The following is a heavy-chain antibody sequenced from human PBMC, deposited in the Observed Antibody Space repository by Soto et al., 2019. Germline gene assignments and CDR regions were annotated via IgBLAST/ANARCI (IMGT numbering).Heavy chain of an antibody. J-gene: IGHJ4*02. CDR1: GYTLYSHS. D-gene: IGHD5-18*01. Sequence: GASVKVSCKASGYTLYSHSISWVRQAPGQGLEWMGRINADYGNTQYAQKFQGRVTMTEDTSTDTAYMELSSLRSEDTAVYYCATHTPRYTAMVSCFDYWGQGTLVTVSS. V-gene: IGHV1-18*01. CDR2: INADYGNT. CDR3: ATHTPRYTAMVSCFDY.